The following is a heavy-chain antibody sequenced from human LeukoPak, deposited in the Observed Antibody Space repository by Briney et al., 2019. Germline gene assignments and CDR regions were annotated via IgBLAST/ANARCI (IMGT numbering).Heavy chain of an antibody. CDR1: GGSISSNTYY. CDR3: TRGSIAYYYMDV. V-gene: IGHV4-61*02. J-gene: IGHJ6*03. CDR2: IYTSGST. D-gene: IGHD3-22*01. Sequence: PSETPSLTCTVSGGSISSNTYYWSWIRRPAGKGLEWIGRIYTSGSTNYNPSLKSRVTISVDTSKNQFSLKLSSVTAADTAVYYCTRGSIAYYYMDVWGKGTTVTISS.